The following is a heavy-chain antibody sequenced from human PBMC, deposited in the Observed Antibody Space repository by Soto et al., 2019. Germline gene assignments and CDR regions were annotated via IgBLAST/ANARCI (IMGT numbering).Heavy chain of an antibody. Sequence: QIQLVQSGAEVKKPGASVKVSCKASGYTFSSYHITWVRQAPGQGLEWMGWISAYNGNTNYAQNLQGRVTMTTDPSTSTAYMELRSLRSDDRALYYCARDLPPVDYWGQGTLVTVSS. V-gene: IGHV1-18*01. CDR3: ARDLPPVDY. J-gene: IGHJ4*02. CDR1: GYTFSSYH. CDR2: ISAYNGNT.